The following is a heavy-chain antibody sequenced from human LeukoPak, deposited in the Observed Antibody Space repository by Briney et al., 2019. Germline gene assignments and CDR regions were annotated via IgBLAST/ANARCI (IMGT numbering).Heavy chain of an antibody. Sequence: PGGSLRLSCAASEFTFSSYGMHWVRQAPGKGLEWVAFIRYDGSNKYYADSVKGRFIISRDNFKNTVYLQMNSLRAEDTAVYYCARAGHSSSPDYYYYMDVWGKGTTVTISS. J-gene: IGHJ6*03. CDR2: IRYDGSNK. CDR3: ARAGHSSSPDYYYYMDV. V-gene: IGHV3-30*02. CDR1: EFTFSSYG. D-gene: IGHD6-13*01.